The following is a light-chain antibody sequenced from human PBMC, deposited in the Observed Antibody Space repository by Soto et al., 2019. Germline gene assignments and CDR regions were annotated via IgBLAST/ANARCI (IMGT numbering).Light chain of an antibody. V-gene: IGKV1-8*01. Sequence: IRITHSASSLSSSTGDRVTITCRASHGISSYLAWYQQKPGKAPKLLIYAASTLPSGVPSRFSGSGSGTDFTLTISCLQSEDFATYYCQQYNSYSSWTFGQGTTVAI. CDR3: QQYNSYSSWT. CDR1: HGISSY. CDR2: AAS. J-gene: IGKJ1*01.